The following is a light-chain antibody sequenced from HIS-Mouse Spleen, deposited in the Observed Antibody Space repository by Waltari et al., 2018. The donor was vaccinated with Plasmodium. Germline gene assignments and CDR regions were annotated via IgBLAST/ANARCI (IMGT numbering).Light chain of an antibody. CDR3: AAWDDRLNGYV. J-gene: IGLJ1*01. Sequence: QSVLTQPPSVSEAPRQRVTISCSGSRSNIGTNDVNWYPQLPGKAPKLLIYYDDLLPSGVSDRFSGSKSGTSASLAISGLQSEDEADYYCAAWDDRLNGYVFGTGTKVTVL. CDR2: YDD. CDR1: RSNIGTND. V-gene: IGLV1-36*01.